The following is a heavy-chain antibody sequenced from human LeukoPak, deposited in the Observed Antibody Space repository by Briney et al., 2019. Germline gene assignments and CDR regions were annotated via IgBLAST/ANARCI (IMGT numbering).Heavy chain of an antibody. Sequence: GGSLRLSCAASGFTFSSHAIHWVRQTPGRGLEWVAVVSYDGSDKYFADSVMGRLTISRDNSKSTVYLHMNSLTAEDAAVYYCARGCSTGTICFLIDYWGQGTLVTVSS. CDR3: ARGCSTGTICFLIDY. CDR1: GFTFSSHA. CDR2: VSYDGSDK. D-gene: IGHD2-15*01. J-gene: IGHJ4*02. V-gene: IGHV3-30*03.